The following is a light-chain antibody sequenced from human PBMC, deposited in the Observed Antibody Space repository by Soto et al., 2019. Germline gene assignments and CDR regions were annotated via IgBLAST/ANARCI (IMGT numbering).Light chain of an antibody. CDR2: DAS. V-gene: IGKV1-5*01. CDR3: QQYNSYSPT. Sequence: DIQMTHSPSTLSSSVVYRVTITCRSSQSISSWLAWYQQKPGKAPKLLIYDASSLESGVPSRFSGSGSGTEFTLTISSLQPDDFATYYCQQYNSYSPTFGQGTKVDIK. CDR1: QSISSW. J-gene: IGKJ1*01.